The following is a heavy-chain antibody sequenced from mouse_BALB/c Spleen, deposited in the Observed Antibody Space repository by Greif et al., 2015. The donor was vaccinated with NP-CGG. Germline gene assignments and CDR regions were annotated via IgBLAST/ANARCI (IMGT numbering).Heavy chain of an antibody. CDR3: ANGYVYYAMDY. V-gene: IGHV1-66*01. J-gene: IGHJ4*01. CDR2: IFPGSGNT. Sequence: VQGVESGPELVKPGASVKISCKASGYSFTSYYIHWVKQRPGQGLEWIGWIFPGSGNTKYNEKFKGKATLTADTSSSTAYMQLSSLTSEDSAVYFCANGYVYYAMDYWGQGTSVTVSS. D-gene: IGHD2-2*01. CDR1: GYSFTSYY.